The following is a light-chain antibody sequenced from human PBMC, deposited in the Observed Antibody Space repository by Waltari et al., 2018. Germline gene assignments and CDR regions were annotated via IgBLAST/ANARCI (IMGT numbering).Light chain of an antibody. V-gene: IGLV2-23*02. J-gene: IGLJ3*02. Sequence: QSALTQPASVSGSPGQSITISCTGTSSDVGSYNLVSWYQQHPGKAPKPMIYEVSKRPSGVSNRFSGSKSGNTASLTISGLQAEDEADYYCCSYAGSSTFAVFGGGTKLTVL. CDR1: SSDVGSYNL. CDR2: EVS. CDR3: CSYAGSSTFAV.